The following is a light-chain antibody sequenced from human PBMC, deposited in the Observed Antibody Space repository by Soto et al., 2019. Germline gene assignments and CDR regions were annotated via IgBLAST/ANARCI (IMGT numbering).Light chain of an antibody. CDR3: QVWDSGSDL. V-gene: IGLV3-21*02. CDR2: DDS. CDR1: NIGYKT. J-gene: IGLJ2*01. Sequence: SYELTQPPSVSVAPGQTATFLCVGDNIGYKTVHWYQQRPGQAPVLVVYDDSDRPSGIPERFSGSNSGNTATLTINRVDAGDEADYYCQVWDSGSDLFGGGTKLTVL.